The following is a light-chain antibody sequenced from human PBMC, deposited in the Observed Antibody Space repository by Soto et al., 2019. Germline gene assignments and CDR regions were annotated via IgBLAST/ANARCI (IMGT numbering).Light chain of an antibody. CDR2: WAS. CDR3: QQYFNTPQT. CDR1: QSVLYSSNNKNY. J-gene: IGKJ2*01. Sequence: DIVMTQSPDSLAVSLGERATINCKSSQSVLYSSNNKNYLAWYQQKPGQPPKLLIYWASTRESGVPDRFSGSGSETDFNLTISSLQAEDVAVSYCQQYFNTPQTFGQGTKLEIK. V-gene: IGKV4-1*01.